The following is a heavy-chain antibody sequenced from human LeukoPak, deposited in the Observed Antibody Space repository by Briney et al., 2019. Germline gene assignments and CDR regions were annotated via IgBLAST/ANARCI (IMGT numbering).Heavy chain of an antibody. D-gene: IGHD1-26*01. CDR2: ISGSGGST. Sequence: GGSLRLSCAASGFTFSSYAMSWVRQAPGKGLEWVSAISGSGGSTYYADSVKGRFTISRDNSKNTLYLQMNSLRAEDTAVYYCARDRRYSGSYFGNFDYWGQGTLVTVSS. CDR3: ARDRRYSGSYFGNFDY. J-gene: IGHJ4*02. CDR1: GFTFSSYA. V-gene: IGHV3-23*01.